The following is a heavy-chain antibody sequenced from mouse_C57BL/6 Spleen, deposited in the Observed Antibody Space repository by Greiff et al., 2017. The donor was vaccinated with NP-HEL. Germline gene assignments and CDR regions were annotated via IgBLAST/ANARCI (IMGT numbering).Heavy chain of an antibody. V-gene: IGHV1-26*01. CDR2: INPNNGGT. J-gene: IGHJ4*01. D-gene: IGHD1-1*01. CDR1: GYTFTDYY. CDR3: AGEDYYGRAMDD. Sequence: EVQLQQSGPELVKPGASVKISCKASGYTFTDYYMHWVKQSHGKSLEWIGDINPNNGGTSYNQKFKGKATLTVDKSSSTAYMELRSLTSEDSAVYYCAGEDYYGRAMDDWGQGTSVTVSS.